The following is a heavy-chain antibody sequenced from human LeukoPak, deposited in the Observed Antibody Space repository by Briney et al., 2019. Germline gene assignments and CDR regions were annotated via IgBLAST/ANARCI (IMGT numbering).Heavy chain of an antibody. CDR1: GFKFSSYS. D-gene: IGHD3-10*01. CDR2: ISSSSSYI. CDR3: AKRGPGSPQSGKYYFDY. J-gene: IGHJ4*02. Sequence: GGSLRLSCAASGFKFSSYSMKWVRQAPGKGLEWVSFISSSSSYIYYADSLKGRFTISRDNAKNSLYLQMNSLRAEDTAVYYCAKRGPGSPQSGKYYFDYWGQGTLVTVSS. V-gene: IGHV3-21*01.